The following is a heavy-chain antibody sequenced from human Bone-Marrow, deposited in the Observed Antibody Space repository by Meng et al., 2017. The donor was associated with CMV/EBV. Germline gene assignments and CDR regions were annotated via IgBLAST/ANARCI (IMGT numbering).Heavy chain of an antibody. V-gene: IGHV3-21*01. J-gene: IGHJ3*02. Sequence: GESLKISCAASGFTVSSYSMNWVRQAPGKGLEWVSSISSSSSYIYYADSVKGRFTISRDNAKNSLYLQMNSLRAEDTAVYYCARETTIVVVPAAMLPTSVNDAFDIWGQGTMVTVS. D-gene: IGHD2-2*01. CDR2: ISSSSSYI. CDR3: ARETTIVVVPAAMLPTSVNDAFDI. CDR1: GFTVSSYS.